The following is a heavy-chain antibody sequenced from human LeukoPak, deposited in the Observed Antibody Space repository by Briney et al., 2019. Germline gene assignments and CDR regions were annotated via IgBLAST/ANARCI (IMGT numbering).Heavy chain of an antibody. CDR3: ARDSLIGTSGGYNYYCLDV. CDR2: ISDNSSGI. V-gene: IGHV3-48*04. CDR1: GFTFSSYS. D-gene: IGHD2/OR15-2a*01. J-gene: IGHJ6*01. Sequence: GGSLRLSCAASGFTFSSYSMNWVRQAPGKGLEWVSYISDNSSGIYYADSVKGRFTISRDNAKNSLYLQMNSLRAEDTAVYYCARDSLIGTSGGYNYYCLDVWGQGTTVTVSS.